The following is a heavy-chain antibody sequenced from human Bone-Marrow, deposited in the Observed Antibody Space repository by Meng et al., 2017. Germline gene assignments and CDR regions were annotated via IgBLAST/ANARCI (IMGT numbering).Heavy chain of an antibody. V-gene: IGHV4-39*01. Sequence: QLQLQESVPGLVKPSETRSLTCSVSGDSISSSDSYWGWIRQSPGKGLEWIGSIGHSGFTYYTPSLESRVTVSVDTSRSQFSLELTSVTAADTAVYYCVRSRAWVRTGFDPWGQGTLVTVSS. CDR3: VRSRAWVRTGFDP. CDR2: IGHSGFT. D-gene: IGHD1/OR15-1a*01. J-gene: IGHJ5*02. CDR1: GDSISSSDSY.